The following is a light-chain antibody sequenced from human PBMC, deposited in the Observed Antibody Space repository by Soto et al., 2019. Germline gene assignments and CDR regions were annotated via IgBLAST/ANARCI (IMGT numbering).Light chain of an antibody. CDR2: GTS. J-gene: IGKJ2*01. CDR1: QSITYSY. CDR3: QHYSTSPPMYT. V-gene: IGKV3-20*01. Sequence: EIVLTQSPGTLSLSPGERATLSCRASQSITYSYLAWYQQRPGQAPRLLIYGTSSRATGIPDRFSGSGSGTDFTLTISRLDPEDFAVYYCQHYSTSPPMYTFGQGTKLEIK.